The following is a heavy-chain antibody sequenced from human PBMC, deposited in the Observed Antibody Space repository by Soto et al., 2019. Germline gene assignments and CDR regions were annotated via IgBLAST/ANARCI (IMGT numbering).Heavy chain of an antibody. V-gene: IGHV1-46*01. CDR1: GYTFTSYY. CDR3: ARDPLNYYGSGSFHNQNYYYYGMDV. CDR2: INPSGGST. Sequence: GASVKVSCKASGYTFTSYYMHWVRQAPGQGLEWMGIINPSGGSTSYAQKFQGRVTMTRDTSTSTVYMELSSLRSEDTAVYYCARDPLNYYGSGSFHNQNYYYYGMDVWGQGTTVTVSS. D-gene: IGHD3-10*01. J-gene: IGHJ6*02.